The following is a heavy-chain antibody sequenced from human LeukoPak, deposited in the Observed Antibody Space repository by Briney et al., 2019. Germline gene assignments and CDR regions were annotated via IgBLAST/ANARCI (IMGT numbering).Heavy chain of an antibody. V-gene: IGHV4-34*01. CDR2: INHSGST. J-gene: IGHJ3*02. CDR3: ARGPLRVDIVATMVFGAFDI. Sequence: SETLSLTCAVYDESFSGYYWIWIRQPPGKGLEWIGEINHSGSTNYNPSLKSRVTISVDMPKNQFSLKLSSVTAADTAVYYCARGPLRVDIVATMVFGAFDIWGQGTMVTVSS. D-gene: IGHD5-12*01. CDR1: DESFSGYY.